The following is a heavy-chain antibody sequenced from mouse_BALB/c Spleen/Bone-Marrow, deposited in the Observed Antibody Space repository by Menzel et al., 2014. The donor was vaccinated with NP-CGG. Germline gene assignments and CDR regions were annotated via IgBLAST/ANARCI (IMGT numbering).Heavy chain of an antibody. CDR2: IRNKANGYTT. J-gene: IGHJ2*01. V-gene: IGHV7-3*02. D-gene: IGHD2-4*01. CDR3: ASDRGLTYFDY. CDR1: GFTFTDYY. Sequence: EVKVVESGGGLVQPGGSLRLSCATSGFTFTDYYMSWVRQPPGKALEWFGFIRNKANGYTTEYSASVKGRFTISRDNSQSILYLQMNTLRAEDSATYYCASDRGLTYFDYWGQGTTLTVSS.